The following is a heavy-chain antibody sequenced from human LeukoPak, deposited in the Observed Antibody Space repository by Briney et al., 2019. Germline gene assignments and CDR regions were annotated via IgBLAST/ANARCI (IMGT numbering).Heavy chain of an antibody. Sequence: SETLSLTCAVYGGSFSGYYWSWIRQPPGKGLEWIGEINHSGSTNYNPSLKSRVTISVDTSKNQFSLKLSSVTAADTAVYYCARGSQSLGYCSGGSCRAKIFDYWGQGTLVAVSS. V-gene: IGHV4-34*01. CDR1: GGSFSGYY. CDR3: ARGSQSLGYCSGGSCRAKIFDY. J-gene: IGHJ4*02. CDR2: INHSGST. D-gene: IGHD2-15*01.